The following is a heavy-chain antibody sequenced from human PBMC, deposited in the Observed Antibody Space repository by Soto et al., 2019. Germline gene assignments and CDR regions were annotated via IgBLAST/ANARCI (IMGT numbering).Heavy chain of an antibody. Sequence: GESLKISCKGSGYSFTSYWIGWVRQMPGKGLEWMGIIYPGDSDTRYSPSFQGQVTISADKSISTAYLQWSSLKASDTAMYYCARHIGYSSSPEDAFDIWGQGTMVTVS. CDR2: IYPGDSDT. V-gene: IGHV5-51*01. CDR3: ARHIGYSSSPEDAFDI. D-gene: IGHD6-13*01. J-gene: IGHJ3*02. CDR1: GYSFTSYW.